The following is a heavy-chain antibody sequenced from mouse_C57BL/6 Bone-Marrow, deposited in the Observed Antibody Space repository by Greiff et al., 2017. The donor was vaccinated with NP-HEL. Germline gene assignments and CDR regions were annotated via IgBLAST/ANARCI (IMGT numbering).Heavy chain of an antibody. CDR2: INPYNGGT. D-gene: IGHD4-1*02. J-gene: IGHJ3*01. Sequence: EVQVVESGPVLVKPGASVKMSCKASGYTFTDYYMNWVKQSHGKSLEWIGVINPYNGGTSYNQKFKGKATLTVDKSSSTAYMELNSLTSEDSAVYYCARTQLGEGFAYWGQGTLVTVSA. CDR1: GYTFTDYY. CDR3: ARTQLGEGFAY. V-gene: IGHV1-19*01.